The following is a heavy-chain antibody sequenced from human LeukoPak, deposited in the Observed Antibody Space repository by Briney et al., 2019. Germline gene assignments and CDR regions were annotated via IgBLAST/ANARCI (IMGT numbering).Heavy chain of an antibody. V-gene: IGHV3-21*01. J-gene: IGHJ4*02. D-gene: IGHD3-22*01. CDR2: ISVRSSYI. CDR1: GYTFSSYS. CDR3: VRLRRNSDTSGFYYYYDY. Sequence: GGSLRLSCAASGYTFSSYSINWVRQAPGKGLEWVSSISVRSSYIYYADSVRGRFSISRDDARDSLYLQMNSLRADDTAVYYCVRLRRNSDTSGFYYYYDYWGQGTLVTVSS.